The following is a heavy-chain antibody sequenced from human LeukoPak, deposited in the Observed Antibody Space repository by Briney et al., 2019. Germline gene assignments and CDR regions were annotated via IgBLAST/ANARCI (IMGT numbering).Heavy chain of an antibody. V-gene: IGHV4-59*01. D-gene: IGHD1-26*01. CDR2: IYNSGSA. CDR3: AKDGSGSYFNWFDP. J-gene: IGHJ5*02. CDR1: GGSISSYS. Sequence: SETLSLTCTVSGGSISSYSWSWIRQPPGKGLEWIGYIYNSGSANYNPSLKSRVTISVDTSKNQFSLKLSSVTAADTAVYYCAKDGSGSYFNWFDPWGQGTLVTVSS.